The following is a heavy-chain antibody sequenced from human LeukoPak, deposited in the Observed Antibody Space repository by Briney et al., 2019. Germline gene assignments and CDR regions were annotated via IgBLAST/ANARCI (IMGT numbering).Heavy chain of an antibody. V-gene: IGHV4-59*01. CDR2: VYYSGST. J-gene: IGHJ4*02. CDR1: GDSLSSYY. D-gene: IGHD6-13*01. CDR3: ARYNSEAGDFDY. Sequence: SETLSLTCTVSGDSLSSYYWSWIRQPPGKGLEWIGYVYYSGSTNFNPSLTSRVTISVDTSKNQFSLKLNSVTATDTAVYYCARYNSEAGDFDYWGQGTLVTVSS.